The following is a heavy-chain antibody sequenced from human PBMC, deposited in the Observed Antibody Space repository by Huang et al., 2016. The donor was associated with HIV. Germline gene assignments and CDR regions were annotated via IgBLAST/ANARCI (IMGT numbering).Heavy chain of an antibody. V-gene: IGHV1-8*02. J-gene: IGHJ4*02. CDR3: ARSAYGDLDY. D-gene: IGHD4-17*01. CDR2: MNPNTGNT. CDR1: GYTFTNYD. Sequence: QVHLVQSGAEVKKPGASVKVSCKASGYTFTNYDINWVRQAPGRGGELMGWMNPNTGNTGFEQSFQGRVTMTRKTAITTAYMELTSLTSEDTAVYYCARSAYGDLDYWGLGTLVIVSS.